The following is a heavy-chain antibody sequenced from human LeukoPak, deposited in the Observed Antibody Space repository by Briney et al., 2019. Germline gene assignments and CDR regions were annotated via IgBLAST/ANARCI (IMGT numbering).Heavy chain of an antibody. V-gene: IGHV3-15*01. J-gene: IGHJ4*02. CDR3: TTGPALYYYDSSADY. Sequence: GGSLRLSCAASGFTFSNAWMSWVRQAPGKGLEWVGRIKSKTDGGTTDYAAPVKGRFTISRDYSKNTLYLQMNSLKTEDTAVYYCTTGPALYYYDSSADYWGQGTLVTVSS. CDR2: IKSKTDGGTT. CDR1: GFTFSNAW. D-gene: IGHD3-22*01.